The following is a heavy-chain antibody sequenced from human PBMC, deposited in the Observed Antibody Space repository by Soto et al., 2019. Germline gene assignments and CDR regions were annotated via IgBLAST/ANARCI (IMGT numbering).Heavy chain of an antibody. V-gene: IGHV3-30*03. CDR3: VAAAGTLY. CDR1: GFTFSSYG. D-gene: IGHD6-13*01. Sequence: QVQLVESGGGVDQPGRSLRLSCAASGFTFSSYGMHWVRQAPGKGLEWVAVISYDGSNKYYADSVKGRFTISRDNSKNTLHLQMNSLRAEDTAVYYCVAAAGTLYWGQGTLVTVSS. J-gene: IGHJ4*02. CDR2: ISYDGSNK.